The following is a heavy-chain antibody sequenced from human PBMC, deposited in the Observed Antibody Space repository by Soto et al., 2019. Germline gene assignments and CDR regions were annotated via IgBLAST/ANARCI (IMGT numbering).Heavy chain of an antibody. CDR2: IYYTGSI. CDR1: GGSISTYY. V-gene: IGHV4-59*12. J-gene: IGHJ4*02. CDR3: ARVPGYSFAPGAYYFDY. D-gene: IGHD5-18*01. Sequence: SDTLSLTCTVSGGSISTYYWSWVRQSPGRGLEWIAYIYYTGSIAYNPSLKSRVTLSVDTSKNQFSLNLTSVTAADTAVYYCARVPGYSFAPGAYYFDYWGQGTLVTVSS.